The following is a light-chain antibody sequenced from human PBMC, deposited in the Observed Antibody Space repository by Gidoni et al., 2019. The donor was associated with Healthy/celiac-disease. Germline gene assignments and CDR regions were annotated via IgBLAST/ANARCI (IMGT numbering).Light chain of an antibody. CDR2: AAS. CDR3: QKYNSAPFN. CDR1: QGISNY. V-gene: IGKV1-27*01. J-gene: IGKJ3*01. Sequence: DIQMTQSTSSLSASVGDRVPITCRASQGISNYLAWYQQKPGKVPKLLIYAASTLQSGVPARFSGSGSGTDFTLTISRLQPEDVAIYYCQKYNSAPFNFGPGTKVDIK.